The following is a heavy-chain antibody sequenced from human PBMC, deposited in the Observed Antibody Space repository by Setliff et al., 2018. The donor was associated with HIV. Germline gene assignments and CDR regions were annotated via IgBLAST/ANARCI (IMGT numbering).Heavy chain of an antibody. CDR1: GGSFGVYR. CDR3: ARDMTYDAFDI. V-gene: IGHV4-4*07. CDR2: IDSSGTT. J-gene: IGHJ3*02. D-gene: IGHD2-21*02. Sequence: SETLSLTCTISGGSFGVYRWSWIRQSAGRGLEWIGRIDSSGTTDYKPSLKGRVAISVDTSRNQFSLRVTSVTAADTAVYYCARDMTYDAFDIWGQGTMVTVSS.